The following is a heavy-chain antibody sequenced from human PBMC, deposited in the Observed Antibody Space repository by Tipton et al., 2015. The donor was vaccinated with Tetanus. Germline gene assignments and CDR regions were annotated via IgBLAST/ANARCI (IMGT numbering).Heavy chain of an antibody. Sequence: TLSLTCAVYGGSFSGHYWSWIRQPPGKGLEWIGEINLSGRTNYNSSLKSRVTISVDTSKNQFSLKLSPVTAADTAVYYCARLGYDILTGYHYDYWGQGTLVTVSS. CDR2: INLSGRT. J-gene: IGHJ4*02. CDR3: ARLGYDILTGYHYDY. V-gene: IGHV4-34*01. CDR1: GGSFSGHY. D-gene: IGHD3-9*01.